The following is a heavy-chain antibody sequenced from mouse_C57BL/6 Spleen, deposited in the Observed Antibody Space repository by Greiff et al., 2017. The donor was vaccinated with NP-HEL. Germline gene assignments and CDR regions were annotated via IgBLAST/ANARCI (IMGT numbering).Heavy chain of an antibody. CDR1: GFTFSSYA. D-gene: IGHD1-3*01. V-gene: IGHV5-4*01. Sequence: EVKLMESGGGLVKPGGSLKLSCAASGFTFSSYAMSWVRQTPEKRLEWVATISDGGSYTYYPDNVKGRFTISRDNAKNNLYLQMSHLKSEDTAMYYCARDDLSKHAMDYWGQGTSVTVSS. CDR3: ARDDLSKHAMDY. J-gene: IGHJ4*01. CDR2: ISDGGSYT.